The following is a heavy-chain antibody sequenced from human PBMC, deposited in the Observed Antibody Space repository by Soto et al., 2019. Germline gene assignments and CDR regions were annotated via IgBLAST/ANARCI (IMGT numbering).Heavy chain of an antibody. V-gene: IGHV1-69*06. D-gene: IGHD2-8*01. Sequence: SVKVSCKASGCSISAYYMHWVRQAPGQGLEWMGGIIPIFGTANYAQKFQGRVTITAEKSTSKAYMELSSLKASDTAMYYCARHQWVGLGGMDVWGQGTTVNVSS. J-gene: IGHJ6*02. CDR1: GCSISAYY. CDR3: ARHQWVGLGGMDV. CDR2: IIPIFGTA.